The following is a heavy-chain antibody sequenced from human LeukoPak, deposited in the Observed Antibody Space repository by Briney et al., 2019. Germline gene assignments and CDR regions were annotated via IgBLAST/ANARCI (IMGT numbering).Heavy chain of an antibody. CDR3: ARTTGDQAPFDY. V-gene: IGHV3-48*04. J-gene: IGHJ4*02. CDR1: GFTFSSYS. Sequence: GGSLRLSCAASGFTFSSYSMNWVRQAPGKGLEWVSYISSSSTIYYADSVKGRFTISRDNAKNSLYLQMNSLRAEDTAVYYCARTTGDQAPFDYWGQGTLVTVSS. CDR2: ISSSSTI. D-gene: IGHD7-27*01.